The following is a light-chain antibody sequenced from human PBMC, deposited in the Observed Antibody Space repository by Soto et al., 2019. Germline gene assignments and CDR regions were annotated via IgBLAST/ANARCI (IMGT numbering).Light chain of an antibody. CDR2: YTS. J-gene: IGKJ5*01. CDR1: QGISNY. CDR3: QRYHSVPLT. Sequence: DIQMTQSPSSLSASVGDRVTITCQASQGISNYLNWYQQKPGRAPKLLIYYTSHLESGVPPRFSGSGFGTDFTCTIHGLQPEDEATYYCQRYHSVPLTFGQGTRLEI. V-gene: IGKV1-33*01.